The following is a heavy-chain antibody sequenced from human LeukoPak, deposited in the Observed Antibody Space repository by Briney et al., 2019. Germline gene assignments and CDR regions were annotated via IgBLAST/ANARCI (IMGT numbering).Heavy chain of an antibody. J-gene: IGHJ4*02. Sequence: PSETLSLTCAVYGGSFSTYYWSWIRQSPGKGLEWIAEINHRGDTNYNPSLKSRVTISVDTSKNQFSLKLSSVTAADTAVYYCARDLGPRVFDYWGQGTLVTVSS. CDR2: INHRGDT. CDR3: ARDLGPRVFDY. CDR1: GGSFSTYY. D-gene: IGHD6-13*01. V-gene: IGHV4-34*01.